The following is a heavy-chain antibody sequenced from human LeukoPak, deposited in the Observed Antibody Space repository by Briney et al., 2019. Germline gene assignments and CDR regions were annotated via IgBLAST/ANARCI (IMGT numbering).Heavy chain of an antibody. CDR2: IYDSGST. CDR3: ARDSSSSVLAWFDP. V-gene: IGHV4-61*03. J-gene: IGHJ5*02. Sequence: SETLSLTCTVSGGFISSSSYYWSWIRQPPGKGLEWIGYIYDSGSTNYNPSLKNRVTMSLDMSKNHFSLKLSSVTAADTAVYYCARDSSSSVLAWFDPWGQGTLVTVSS. D-gene: IGHD6-13*01. CDR1: GGFISSSSYY.